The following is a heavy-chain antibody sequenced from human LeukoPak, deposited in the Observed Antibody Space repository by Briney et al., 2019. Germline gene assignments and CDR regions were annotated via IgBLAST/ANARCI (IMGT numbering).Heavy chain of an antibody. CDR3: AKAGYYDSSGYYYFDY. V-gene: IGHV3-30*18. CDR2: ISYDGSNK. CDR1: GFTFSSYG. J-gene: IGHJ4*02. D-gene: IGHD3-22*01. Sequence: GSLRLSCAASGFTFSSYGMHWVRQAPGKGLEGVAVISYDGSNKYYADSVKGRLTISRDNSKNTLYLQMNSLRAEDTAVYYCAKAGYYDSSGYYYFDYWGQGTLVTVSS.